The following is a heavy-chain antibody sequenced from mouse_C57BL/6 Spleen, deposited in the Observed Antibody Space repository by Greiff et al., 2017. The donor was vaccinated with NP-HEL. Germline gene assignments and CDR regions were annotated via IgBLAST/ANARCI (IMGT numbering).Heavy chain of an antibody. CDR3: ARVRGYGNSAWFAY. J-gene: IGHJ3*01. CDR1: GFTFSSYA. CDR2: ISDGGSYT. V-gene: IGHV5-4*01. D-gene: IGHD2-1*01. Sequence: EVQLVESGGGLVKPGGSLKLSCAASGFTFSSYAMSWVRQTPEKRLEWVATISDGGSYTYYPDNVKGRFTISRDNAKNNLYLQMSHLKSEDTAMYYCARVRGYGNSAWFAYWGQGTLVTVSA.